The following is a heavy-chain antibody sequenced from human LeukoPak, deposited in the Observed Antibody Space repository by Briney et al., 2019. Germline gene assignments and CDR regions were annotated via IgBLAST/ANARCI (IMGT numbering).Heavy chain of an antibody. J-gene: IGHJ3*02. CDR3: ARGGSYLSAFDI. Sequence: PGGSLRLSCAASGFTFSSCSFNWVRQAPGKGLEWISYISISSSTIYYADSVKGRFTISRDNAKNSLYLQMNSLRAEDTAVYYCARGGSYLSAFDIWGQGTMVTVSS. V-gene: IGHV3-48*01. D-gene: IGHD1-26*01. CDR2: ISISSSTI. CDR1: GFTFSSCS.